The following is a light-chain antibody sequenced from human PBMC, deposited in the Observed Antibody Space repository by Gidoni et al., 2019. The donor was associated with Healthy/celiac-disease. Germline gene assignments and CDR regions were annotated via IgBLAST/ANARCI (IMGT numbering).Light chain of an antibody. J-gene: IGKJ4*01. Sequence: DIQMTPSPSSLSASVGDRVTITCRASQSISSYLNWYQQKPGKAPKLLIYAASSLQSGVPSRFSGSGSGTDFTLTISSLQPEDFATYYCQQSYSLVTFGGXTKVEIK. CDR2: AAS. V-gene: IGKV1-39*01. CDR1: QSISSY. CDR3: QQSYSLVT.